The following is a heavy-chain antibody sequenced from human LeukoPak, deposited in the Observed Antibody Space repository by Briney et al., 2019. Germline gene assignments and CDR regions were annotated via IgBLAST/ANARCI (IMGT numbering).Heavy chain of an antibody. CDR3: ARDTYYDIVSWQRDFDY. V-gene: IGHV3-21*01. D-gene: IGHD3-9*01. J-gene: IGHJ4*02. CDR1: GFTFSSYS. CDR2: ISSSSSYI. Sequence: GGSLRLSCAASGFTFSSYSMNWVRQAPGKGLEWVSSISSSSSYIYYEDSAKGRFTISRDNAKNSLYLQMNSLRAEDTAVYYCARDTYYDIVSWQRDFDYWGQRTLVTVSS.